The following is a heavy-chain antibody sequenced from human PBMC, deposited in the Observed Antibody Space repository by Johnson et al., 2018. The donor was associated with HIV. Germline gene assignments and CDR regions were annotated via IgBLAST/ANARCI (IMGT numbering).Heavy chain of an antibody. D-gene: IGHD3-22*01. CDR3: ARGVSSGYYYAPLGDDAFDI. V-gene: IGHV3-20*04. CDR2: INWNGGST. CDR1: GFTFDDYG. Sequence: VQLVESGGGVVQPGGSLRLSCAASGFTFDDYGMSWVRQAPGKGLEWVSGINWNGGSTGYADSVKGRFTISRDSAKNSLYLQMNSLRAEDTALYYCARGVSSGYYYAPLGDDAFDIWGQGTMVTVSS. J-gene: IGHJ3*02.